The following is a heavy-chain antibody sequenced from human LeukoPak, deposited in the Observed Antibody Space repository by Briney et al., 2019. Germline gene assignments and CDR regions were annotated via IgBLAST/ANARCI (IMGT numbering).Heavy chain of an antibody. CDR2: IIPILGIA. CDR1: GGTFSSYA. J-gene: IGHJ4*02. D-gene: IGHD6-6*01. V-gene: IGHV1-69*04. Sequence: SVTVSCTASGGTFSSYAIRWVRQAPGQGLEWMGRIIPILGIANYAQKFQGRVTITADKSTSTAYMELSSLRSEDTAVYYCARGRGIAARPPFYFDYWGQGTLVTVSS. CDR3: ARGRGIAARPPFYFDY.